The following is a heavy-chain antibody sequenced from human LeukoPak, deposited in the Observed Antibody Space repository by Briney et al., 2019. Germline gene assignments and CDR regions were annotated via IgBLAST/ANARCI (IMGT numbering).Heavy chain of an antibody. CDR3: TTAPYYYDSSGSNY. D-gene: IGHD3-22*01. Sequence: PGGSLRLSCAASGSTFTNAWMTWVRQVPGKGLEWVGRVRSKTDGGTTDYAAPVKGRFTISRDDSKNTLYLQMNSLKIEDTAIYYCTTAPYYYDSSGSNYWGQGTLVTVSS. CDR2: VRSKTDGGTT. V-gene: IGHV3-15*01. J-gene: IGHJ4*02. CDR1: GSTFTNAW.